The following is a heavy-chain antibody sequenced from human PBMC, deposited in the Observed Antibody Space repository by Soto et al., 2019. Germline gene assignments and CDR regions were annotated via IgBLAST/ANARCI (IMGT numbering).Heavy chain of an antibody. Sequence: GGSLRLSCAASGFTFSSYSMNWVRQAPGKGLEWVSSISSSSYIYYADSVKGRFTISRDNAKNSLYLQMNSLRAEDTAVYYCARAGGRGYCTNGVCYHFDYWGQGTLVTVPS. D-gene: IGHD2-8*01. CDR3: ARAGGRGYCTNGVCYHFDY. J-gene: IGHJ4*02. CDR1: GFTFSSYS. CDR2: ISSSSYI. V-gene: IGHV3-21*01.